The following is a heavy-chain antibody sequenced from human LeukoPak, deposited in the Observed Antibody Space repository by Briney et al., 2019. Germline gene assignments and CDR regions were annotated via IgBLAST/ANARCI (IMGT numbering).Heavy chain of an antibody. Sequence: GASVKVSCKASGYTFIDYYMHWVRQAPGQGLEWMGWINPNSGGTDYAQKFQGRVTMTRDTSIDTAYMELSRLTSDDTAVYYCARDRITDCSTTSCTIANWFDPWAREPWSPSPQ. V-gene: IGHV1-2*02. D-gene: IGHD2-2*01. CDR1: GYTFIDYY. CDR3: ARDRITDCSTTSCTIANWFDP. J-gene: IGHJ5*02. CDR2: INPNSGGT.